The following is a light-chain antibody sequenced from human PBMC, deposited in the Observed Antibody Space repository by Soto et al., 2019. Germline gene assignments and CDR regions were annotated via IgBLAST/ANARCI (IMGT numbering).Light chain of an antibody. Sequence: DIVMTQSPDSLAVSLGERATINCKSSQSVLYSSNNKNYLAWYQQKPGQPPKLLIYSASTRESGVPDRFSGSRSETDFTITISSRQAEDVAFYYCQQYYSTPPLTFGGVTKVEIK. CDR2: SAS. CDR1: QSVLYSSNNKNY. CDR3: QQYYSTPPLT. J-gene: IGKJ4*01. V-gene: IGKV4-1*01.